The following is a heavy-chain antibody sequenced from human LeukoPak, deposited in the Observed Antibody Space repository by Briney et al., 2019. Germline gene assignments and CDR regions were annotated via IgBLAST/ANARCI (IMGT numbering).Heavy chain of an antibody. J-gene: IGHJ4*02. Sequence: MTSETLSLTCAVSGGSMSSYHWNWIRQPPGKGLEWIAYIYYSGSTNYNPSLESRVTISIDTSKNQFSLKLTSVTAADTAVYCARGDGFGGNDYWGQGTLVTVSS. CDR1: GGSMSSYH. CDR3: ARGDGFGGNDY. D-gene: IGHD3-10*01. CDR2: IYYSGST. V-gene: IGHV4-59*01.